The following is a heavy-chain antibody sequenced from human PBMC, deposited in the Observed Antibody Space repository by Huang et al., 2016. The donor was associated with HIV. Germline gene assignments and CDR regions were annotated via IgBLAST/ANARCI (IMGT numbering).Heavy chain of an antibody. CDR3: ARDLTGTRAAAAGIRGDAFDV. Sequence: QVQLVQSGAEVKKPGSSVKVSCKASGGTFGSYDISWVRQAPGQGLEGMGGIIPIFDTVNYAKKFQGRVRITADASTSTAYMELTSLGAEDTAVYYCARDLTGTRAAAAGIRGDAFDVWGQGTLVTVSS. CDR1: GGTFGSYD. D-gene: IGHD6-13*01. V-gene: IGHV1-69*13. CDR2: IIPIFDTV. J-gene: IGHJ3*01.